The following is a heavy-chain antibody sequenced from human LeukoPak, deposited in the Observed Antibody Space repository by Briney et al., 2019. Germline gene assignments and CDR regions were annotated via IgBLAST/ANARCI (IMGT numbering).Heavy chain of an antibody. Sequence: GGSLRLSCAASGFTFSSYWMSWVRQAPGKGLEWMANIKQDGSEKYYVDSVKGRFTISRDNAKNSLYLQMNSLRAEDTAVYYCASVAAAGTWGHFDYWGQGTLVTVSS. CDR1: GFTFSSYW. V-gene: IGHV3-7*01. D-gene: IGHD6-13*01. CDR3: ASVAAAGTWGHFDY. J-gene: IGHJ4*02. CDR2: IKQDGSEK.